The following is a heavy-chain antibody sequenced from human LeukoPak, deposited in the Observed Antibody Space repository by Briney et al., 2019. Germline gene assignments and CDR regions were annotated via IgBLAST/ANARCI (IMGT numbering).Heavy chain of an antibody. CDR1: GGTFSSYA. D-gene: IGHD5-18*01. Sequence: SVKVSCKASGGTFSSYAISWVRQAPGRGLEWMGGIIPSVGTANYAQKFQGRVTMTGDKSTSTAYMEVSSLRSEDTGVYYCAKERKVSVDTATVGVFDTWGPGTIVTVSS. CDR3: AKERKVSVDTATVGVFDT. CDR2: IIPSVGTA. J-gene: IGHJ3*02. V-gene: IGHV1-69*06.